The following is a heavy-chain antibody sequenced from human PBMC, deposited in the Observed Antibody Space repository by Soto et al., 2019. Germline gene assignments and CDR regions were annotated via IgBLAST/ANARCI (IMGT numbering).Heavy chain of an antibody. D-gene: IGHD2-21*02. CDR2: INTDGSRA. CDR1: GFTFRNHW. J-gene: IGHJ3*02. V-gene: IGHV3-74*01. Sequence: EVQLVESGGDLVQSGGSLRLSCAASGFTFRNHWMHWVRLSPGEGLVGVSRINTDGSRADYADSVKGRFTISRDNAMNTLNLQMTSLRAEDTAVYYCARPRGTANSPFDIWGQGTMVTVSS. CDR3: ARPRGTANSPFDI.